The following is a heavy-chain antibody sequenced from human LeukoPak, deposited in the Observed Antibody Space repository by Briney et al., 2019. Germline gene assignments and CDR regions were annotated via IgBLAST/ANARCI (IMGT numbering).Heavy chain of an antibody. CDR3: ARDVEYSSSSASDY. CDR1: GFTFSSYS. J-gene: IGHJ4*02. CDR2: ISSSSSYI. D-gene: IGHD6-6*01. V-gene: IGHV3-21*01. Sequence: GGSLRLSCAASGFTFSSYSMTWVRQAPGKGLEWVSSISSSSSYIYYADSVKGRFTISRDNAKNSLYLQMISLRAEDTAVYYCARDVEYSSSSASDYWGQGTLVAVSS.